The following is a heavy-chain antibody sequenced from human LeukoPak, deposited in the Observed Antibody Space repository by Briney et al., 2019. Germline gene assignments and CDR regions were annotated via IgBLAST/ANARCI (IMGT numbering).Heavy chain of an antibody. CDR2: FYTSGST. CDR1: GVSISSYH. Sequence: SETLSLTCTVSGVSISSYHWSWIRQPAGKGLEWIGRFYTSGSTNYNPSLKSRVTMSVDTSKNQFSLKLKSVTAADTAVYYCARDRTVVGTYYYYGMDVWGQGTTVTVSS. CDR3: ARDRTVVGTYYYYGMDV. V-gene: IGHV4-4*07. D-gene: IGHD4-23*01. J-gene: IGHJ6*02.